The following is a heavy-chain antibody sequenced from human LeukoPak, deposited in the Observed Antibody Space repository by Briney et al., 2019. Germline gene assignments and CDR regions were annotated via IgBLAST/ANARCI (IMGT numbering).Heavy chain of an antibody. J-gene: IGHJ5*02. CDR3: ARSVRAPLLPGVLRYFDHNRQKHNWFDP. D-gene: IGHD3-9*01. V-gene: IGHV4-34*01. Sequence: SKTLSLTCAVYGGSFSGYYWSWIRQPPGKGLEWIGEINHSGSTNYNPSLKSRVTISVDTSKNQFSLKLSSVTAADTAVYYCARSVRAPLLPGVLRYFDHNRQKHNWFDPWGQGTLVTVSS. CDR2: INHSGST. CDR1: GGSFSGYY.